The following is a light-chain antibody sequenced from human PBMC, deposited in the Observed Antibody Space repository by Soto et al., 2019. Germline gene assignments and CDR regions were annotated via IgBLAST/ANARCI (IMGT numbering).Light chain of an antibody. J-gene: IGLJ1*01. Sequence: LAQPASVSGSPGQSITISCTGTSSDVGGYNYVSWYQQHPGKAPKLMIYEVSNRPLGVSNRFSGSESGNTASLTISGLQAEDEADYYCTSYTSSSTLDVFGTGTKVTVL. V-gene: IGLV2-14*01. CDR2: EVS. CDR1: SSDVGGYNY. CDR3: TSYTSSSTLDV.